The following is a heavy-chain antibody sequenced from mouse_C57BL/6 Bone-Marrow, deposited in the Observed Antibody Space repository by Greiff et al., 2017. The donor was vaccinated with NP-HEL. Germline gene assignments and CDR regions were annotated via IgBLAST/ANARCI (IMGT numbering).Heavy chain of an antibody. D-gene: IGHD1-1*01. CDR3: ARSGLRFLYAMDY. J-gene: IGHJ4*01. Sequence: QVQLQQPGTELVKPGASVKLSCKASGYTFTGYWMHWVKQRPGQGLEWIGNINPSNGGTNYNEKFKSKATLTVDKSSSTAYMQLSSLTSEDSAVYYCARSGLRFLYAMDYWGQGTSVTVSS. CDR1: GYTFTGYW. CDR2: INPSNGGT. V-gene: IGHV1-53*01.